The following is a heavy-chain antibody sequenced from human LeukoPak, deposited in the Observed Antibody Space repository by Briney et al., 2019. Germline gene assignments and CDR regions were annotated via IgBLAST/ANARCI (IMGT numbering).Heavy chain of an antibody. Sequence: GGSLRLSCAASRFTFSSYWMSWVRQAPGKGLEWVANIKQDGSEKYYVDSVKGRFTISRDNAKNSLYLQMNSLRAEDTAVYYCARARDGYYGSGKNYYFDYWGQGTLVPVSS. CDR3: ARARDGYYGSGKNYYFDY. D-gene: IGHD3-10*01. CDR2: IKQDGSEK. CDR1: RFTFSSYW. V-gene: IGHV3-7*03. J-gene: IGHJ4*02.